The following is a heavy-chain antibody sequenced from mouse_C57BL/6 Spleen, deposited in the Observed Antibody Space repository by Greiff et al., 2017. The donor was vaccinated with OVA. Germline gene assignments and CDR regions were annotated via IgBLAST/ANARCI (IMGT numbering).Heavy chain of an antibody. CDR1: GYAFSSYW. CDR2: IYPGDGDT. V-gene: IGHV1-80*01. CDR3: ARLYFITTVVAFYY. J-gene: IGHJ2*01. D-gene: IGHD1-1*01. Sequence: QVQLQQSGAELVKPGASVKISCKASGYAFSSYWMNWVKQRPGKGLEWIGQIYPGDGDTNYNGKFKGKATLTADKSSSTAYMQLSSLTSEDSAVYFCARLYFITTVVAFYYWGQGTTLTVSS.